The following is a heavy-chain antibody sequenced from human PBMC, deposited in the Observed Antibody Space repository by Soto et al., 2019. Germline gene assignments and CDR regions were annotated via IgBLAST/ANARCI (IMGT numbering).Heavy chain of an antibody. J-gene: IGHJ2*01. CDR3: AKSRVASGRGYFDL. V-gene: IGHV3-23*01. Sequence: EVQLLESGGSLVLPGGSLRLSCAASGFSFSPYPMSWVRQAPVKGLEWVSTIGTTGGDTYYPDFVKGRFTISRDDSKNTVYLQMSSLSDEDSAIYYCAKSRVASGRGYFDLWGRGTLVNVSS. CDR1: GFSFSPYP. CDR2: IGTTGGDT. D-gene: IGHD6-25*01.